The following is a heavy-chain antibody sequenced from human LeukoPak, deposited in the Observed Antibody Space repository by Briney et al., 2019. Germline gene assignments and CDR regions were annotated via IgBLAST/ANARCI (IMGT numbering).Heavy chain of an antibody. Sequence: PGKSLRLSCAASGFTFSSYGMHWVRQAPGKGPEWVAVISYGGSSKYYIDSVKGRFTISRDNSKNTLYLQMNSLRAEDTAVYCCARGENSKTYPVSGYWGQGTLVTVSS. CDR2: ISYGGSSK. D-gene: IGHD2/OR15-2a*01. V-gene: IGHV3-30*03. J-gene: IGHJ4*02. CDR3: ARGENSKTYPVSGY. CDR1: GFTFSSYG.